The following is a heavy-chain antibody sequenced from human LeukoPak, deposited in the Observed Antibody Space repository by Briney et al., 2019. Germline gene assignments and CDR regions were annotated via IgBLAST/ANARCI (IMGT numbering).Heavy chain of an antibody. CDR3: AGEYSSSPGY. D-gene: IGHD3-22*01. Sequence: SETLSLTRTVSGGSIISSSYHWGWIRQPPGKGLEWIASIYYSGTTYHNPSLRSRVTISVDTSKNQFSLKVNSVTAADTAVYYCAGEYSSSPGYWGQGALVTVSS. CDR1: GGSIISSSYH. V-gene: IGHV4-39*07. J-gene: IGHJ4*02. CDR2: IYYSGTT.